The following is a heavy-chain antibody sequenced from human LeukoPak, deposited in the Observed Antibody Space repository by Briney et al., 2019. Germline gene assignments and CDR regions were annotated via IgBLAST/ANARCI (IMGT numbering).Heavy chain of an antibody. Sequence: GGSLRLSCAASGFTLSSYWMSWVRQAPGKGLEWVANIKPDGSEKYYVDSVKGRFTISRDNAKNSLYLQMNSLRAEDTAVYYCAREPDDYVWASYRAWGQGTLVTVSS. CDR1: GFTLSSYW. CDR2: IKPDGSEK. J-gene: IGHJ5*02. CDR3: AREPDDYVWASYRA. D-gene: IGHD3-16*02. V-gene: IGHV3-7*01.